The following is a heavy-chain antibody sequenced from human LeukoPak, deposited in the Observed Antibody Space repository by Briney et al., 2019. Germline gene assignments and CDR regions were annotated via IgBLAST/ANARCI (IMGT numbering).Heavy chain of an antibody. J-gene: IGHJ4*02. CDR3: TSQAKDRRMARMHFFDY. CDR1: VWSFSNND. D-gene: IGHD2-8*01. V-gene: IGHV3-23*01. Sequence: GGSLRLSCAASVWSFSNNDMRGLRQAPGKGLEWVSSISTDSAYTYYADSVKGRFTISRDNSKHTLFLQMTSLGPRDTAGYCHTSQAKDRRMARMHFFDYWGRGTLVTVSS. CDR2: ISTDSAYT.